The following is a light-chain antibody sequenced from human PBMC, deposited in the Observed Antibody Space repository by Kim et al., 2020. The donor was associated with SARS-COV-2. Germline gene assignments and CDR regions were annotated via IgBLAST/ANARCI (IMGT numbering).Light chain of an antibody. V-gene: IGLV3-1*01. Sequence: SPGQAASMTGTVDGLGDKYVFRYQQKPGASPVLVIYQDIKRPPGIPERFSASNFGNTAALTISGTQATDEADYYCQAWDSGTAVVFGEGTQLTVL. CDR1: GLGDKY. J-gene: IGLJ2*01. CDR2: QDI. CDR3: QAWDSGTAVV.